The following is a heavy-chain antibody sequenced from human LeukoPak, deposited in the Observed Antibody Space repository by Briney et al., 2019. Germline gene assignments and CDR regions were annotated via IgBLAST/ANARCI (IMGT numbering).Heavy chain of an antibody. V-gene: IGHV3-30*02. CDR3: AREIANTIFGVVTIFYYYMDV. J-gene: IGHJ6*03. Sequence: GGSLRLSCAASGFTFSTYAMSWVRQAPGKGLEWVAFIRYDGSNKYYADSVKGRFTISRDNAKNSLYLQMNSLRAEDTAVYYCAREIANTIFGVVTIFYYYMDVWGKGTTVTVSS. D-gene: IGHD3-3*01. CDR2: IRYDGSNK. CDR1: GFTFSTYA.